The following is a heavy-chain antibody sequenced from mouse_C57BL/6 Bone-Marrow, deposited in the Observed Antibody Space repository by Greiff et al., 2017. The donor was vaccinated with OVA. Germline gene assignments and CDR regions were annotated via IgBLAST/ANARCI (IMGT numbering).Heavy chain of an antibody. J-gene: IGHJ4*01. CDR3: ARERPNEVRGYYAMDY. CDR1: GYTFTSYW. V-gene: IGHV1-55*01. Sequence: QVQLQQPGAELVKPGASVKMSCKASGYTFTSYWITWVKQRPGQGLEWIGDIYPGSGSTNYNAKFKSKATLPVDPSSSTAYMQLSSRTSEDSAVYNGARERPNEVRGYYAMDYWGQGTSVTVSS. CDR2: IYPGSGST.